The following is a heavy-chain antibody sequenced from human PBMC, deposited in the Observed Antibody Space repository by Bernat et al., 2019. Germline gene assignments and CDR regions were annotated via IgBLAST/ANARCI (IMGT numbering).Heavy chain of an antibody. CDR3: AVRSYCSSTSCYLPFDY. V-gene: IGHV1-69*01. D-gene: IGHD2-2*01. CDR2: IIPIFGTA. Sequence: GSSVKVSCKASGGTFSSYAISWVRQAPGQGLEWMGGIIPIFGTANYAQKFQGRVTITADESTSTAYMELSSLRSEDTAVYYCAVRSYCSSTSCYLPFDYWGQGTLVTVSS. J-gene: IGHJ4*02. CDR1: GGTFSSYA.